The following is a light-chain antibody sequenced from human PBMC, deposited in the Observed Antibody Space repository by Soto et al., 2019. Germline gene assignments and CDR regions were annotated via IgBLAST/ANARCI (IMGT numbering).Light chain of an antibody. CDR1: QSISSH. Sequence: DIQMTQSPSSLSASVGDRVTITCRASQSISSHLIWYQQKSGRAPNPLIYAASTLRSGVPSRFSGSGSGTDFMSTISTLQPEDVETYYCQQNYSTPRTFGQGTQVEIK. CDR2: AAS. J-gene: IGKJ1*01. CDR3: QQNYSTPRT. V-gene: IGKV1-39*01.